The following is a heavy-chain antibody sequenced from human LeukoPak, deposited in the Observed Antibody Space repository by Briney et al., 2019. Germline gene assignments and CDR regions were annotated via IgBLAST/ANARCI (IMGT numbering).Heavy chain of an antibody. Sequence: QSGGSLRLSCAASGFTFTNYAMSWVRQAPGKGLEWASTISGGGGSTYSADSVMGRFTISRDNSKTTLYLQMNSLRAEDTAVYYCAKENWVYNWKYDSSGSGINYWGQGTRVTVSS. CDR3: AKENWVYNWKYDSSGSGINY. V-gene: IGHV3-23*01. CDR1: GFTFTNYA. D-gene: IGHD3-22*01. CDR2: ISGGGGST. J-gene: IGHJ4*02.